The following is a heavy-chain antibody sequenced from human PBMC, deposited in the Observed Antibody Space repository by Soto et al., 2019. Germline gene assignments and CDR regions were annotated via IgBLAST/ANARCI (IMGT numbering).Heavy chain of an antibody. J-gene: IGHJ5*02. CDR3: ARMYSSGSGWFHP. V-gene: IGHV4-31*03. D-gene: IGHD6-19*01. CDR1: GYSITAGGYY. Sequence: SETLSLTCFVSGYSITAGGYYWSWIRHHPGKGLEWIGSFYSSGSIIYNPSLRSRVSISGDASSNQFSMSLTSVTAADTARYYCARMYSSGSGWFHPWGQGTLVTVSS. CDR2: FYSSGSI.